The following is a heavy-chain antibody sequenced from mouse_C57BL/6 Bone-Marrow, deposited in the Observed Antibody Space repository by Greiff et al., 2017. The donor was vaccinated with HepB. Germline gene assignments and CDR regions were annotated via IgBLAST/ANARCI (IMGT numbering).Heavy chain of an antibody. J-gene: IGHJ1*03. D-gene: IGHD1-1*01. CDR1: GYSITSGYD. V-gene: IGHV3-1*01. Sequence: KLLESGPGMVKPSQSLSLTCTVTGYSITSGYDWHWIRHFPGNKLEWMGYISYSGSTNYNPSLKSRISITHDTSKNHFFLKLNSVTTEDTATYYCAREDYGSSGWYFDVWGTGTTVTVSS. CDR3: AREDYGSSGWYFDV. CDR2: ISYSGST.